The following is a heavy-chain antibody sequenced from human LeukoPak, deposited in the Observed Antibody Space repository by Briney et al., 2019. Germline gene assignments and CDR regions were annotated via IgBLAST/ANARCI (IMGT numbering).Heavy chain of an antibody. CDR2: IYYSGST. CDR1: GGSISSSSYY. Sequence: SETLSLTCTVSGGSISSSSYYWGWIRQPPGKGLEWIGSIYYSGSTYYNPSLKSRVTISVDTSKNQFSLKLSSVTAADTAVYYCARCSWWELPDYWGQGTLVTVSS. J-gene: IGHJ4*02. CDR3: ARCSWWELPDY. D-gene: IGHD1-26*01. V-gene: IGHV4-39*01.